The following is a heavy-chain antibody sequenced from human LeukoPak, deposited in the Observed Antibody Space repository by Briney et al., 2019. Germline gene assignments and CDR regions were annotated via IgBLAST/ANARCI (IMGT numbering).Heavy chain of an antibody. D-gene: IGHD3-22*01. CDR3: ARDQGYDSSGYQRRDAFDI. J-gene: IGHJ3*02. V-gene: IGHV3-53*01. CDR2: IYSGGST. CDR1: GFTVSSNY. Sequence: GGSLRLSCAASGFTVSSNYMSWVRQAPGKGLEWVSVIYSGGSTYYADSVKGRFTISRDNSKNTLYLQMNSLRAEDTAVYYCARDQGYDSSGYQRRDAFDIWGQGTMVTVSS.